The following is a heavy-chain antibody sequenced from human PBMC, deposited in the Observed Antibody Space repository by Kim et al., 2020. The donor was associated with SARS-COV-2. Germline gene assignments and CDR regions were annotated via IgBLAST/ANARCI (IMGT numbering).Heavy chain of an antibody. CDR2: ISWNSGSI. J-gene: IGHJ3*02. CDR3: AKDKGSRYNDAFDI. D-gene: IGHD6-13*01. CDR1: GFTFDDYA. Sequence: GGSLRLSCAASGFTFDDYAMHWVRQAPGKGLEWVSGISWNSGSIGYADSVKGRFTISRDKAKNSLYLQMNSLRAEDTALYYCAKDKGSRYNDAFDIWGQG. V-gene: IGHV3-9*01.